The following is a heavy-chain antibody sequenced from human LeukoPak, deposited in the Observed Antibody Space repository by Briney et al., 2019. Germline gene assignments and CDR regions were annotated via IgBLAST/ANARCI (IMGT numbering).Heavy chain of an antibody. CDR2: ISAYNGNT. J-gene: IGHJ6*04. V-gene: IGHV1-18*04. Sequence: ASVKVFCKASGYTFTSYGISWVRQAPGQGLEWMGWISAYNGNTNYAQKLQGRVTMTTDTSTSTAYMELRSLRSDDTAVYYCARGVVRGVTSYYYYGMDVWGKGTTVTVSS. CDR3: ARGVVRGVTSYYYYGMDV. CDR1: GYTFTSYG. D-gene: IGHD3-10*01.